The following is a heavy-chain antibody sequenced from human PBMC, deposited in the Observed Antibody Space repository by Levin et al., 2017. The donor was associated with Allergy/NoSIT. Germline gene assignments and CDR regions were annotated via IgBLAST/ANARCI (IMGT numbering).Heavy chain of an antibody. V-gene: IGHV1-8*01. CDR1: GYTFSGDTFTNYD. Sequence: ASVKVSCKASGYTFSGDTFTNYDIHWVRQATGRGLEWMGWMNPNSGDTGYAPKFQGRVTMTRNPSISTAYMELTSLTSEDTAVYYCARILGGYGNDFDYWGQGTLVTVSS. CDR2: MNPNSGDT. J-gene: IGHJ4*02. CDR3: ARILGGYGNDFDY. D-gene: IGHD5-12*01.